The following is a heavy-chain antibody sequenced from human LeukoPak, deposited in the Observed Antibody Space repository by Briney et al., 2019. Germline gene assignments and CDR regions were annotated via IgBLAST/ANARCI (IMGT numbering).Heavy chain of an antibody. V-gene: IGHV3-23*01. CDR3: AKSLRGVIIGWFDP. CDR1: GFTFSSYT. Sequence: EGSLRLSCAASGFTFSSYTMSWVRQAPGKGLEWVSIISGSGGSTFYADSVKGRFTISRDNSKNTLYLQMNSLRAEDTAVYYCAKSLRGVIIGWFDPWGQGTLVTVSS. CDR2: ISGSGGST. D-gene: IGHD3-10*01. J-gene: IGHJ5*02.